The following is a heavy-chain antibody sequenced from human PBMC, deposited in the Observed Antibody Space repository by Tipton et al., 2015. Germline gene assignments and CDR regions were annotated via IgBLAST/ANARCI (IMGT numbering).Heavy chain of an antibody. J-gene: IGHJ3*02. D-gene: IGHD4-17*01. CDR3: ARRARVTTVKRGAFDI. CDR1: GDSISSSTYY. V-gene: IGHV4-39*07. Sequence: TLSLTCTVSGDSISSSTYYWGWIRQPPGKGLEWIGEINHSGSTNYNPSLKSRVTISVDTSKNQFSLKLSSVTAADTAVYYCARRARVTTVKRGAFDIWGQGAMVTISS. CDR2: INHSGST.